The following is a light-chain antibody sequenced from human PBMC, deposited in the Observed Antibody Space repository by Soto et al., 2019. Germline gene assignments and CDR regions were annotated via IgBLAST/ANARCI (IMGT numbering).Light chain of an antibody. Sequence: QPVLTQPPSVSGAPGQRVTISCTGTISNIGAGYDVHWYQQLPGTAPKLLIYDNSNRPSGVPDRFSGSKSGTSASLAITGLQAEDEADYYCQSYDSSLSGSVVFGGGTKLTVL. CDR3: QSYDSSLSGSVV. V-gene: IGLV1-40*01. CDR1: ISNIGAGYD. J-gene: IGLJ2*01. CDR2: DNS.